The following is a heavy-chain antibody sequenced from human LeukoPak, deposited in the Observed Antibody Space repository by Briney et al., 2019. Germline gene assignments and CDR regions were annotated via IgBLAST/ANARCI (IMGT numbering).Heavy chain of an antibody. CDR3: ARGTQLGYCSGGSCYTFDY. J-gene: IGHJ4*02. Sequence: PSETLSLTCAVYGGSFSGYYWSWIRQPPGKGLEWIGEINHSGSTNYNPSLKSRVTISVDTSKNQFSLKLSSVTAADTAVYYCARGTQLGYCSGGSCYTFDYWGQGTLVTVSS. D-gene: IGHD2-15*01. V-gene: IGHV4-34*01. CDR1: GGSFSGYY. CDR2: INHSGST.